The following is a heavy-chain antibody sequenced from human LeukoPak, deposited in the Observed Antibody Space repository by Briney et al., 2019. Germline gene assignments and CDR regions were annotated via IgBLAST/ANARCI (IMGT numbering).Heavy chain of an antibody. V-gene: IGHV3-11*04. CDR1: GFIFSDYY. CDR2: ISSSASTT. J-gene: IGHJ4*02. Sequence: PGGSLRLSCAASGFIFSDYYMSWIRQAPGKGLEWVSYISSSASTTFYADSVKGRFIISRDNSKNTLSLQMNSLRIEDTAVYYCAKGRDYYCDYWGQGARVTVSS. CDR3: AKGRDYYCDY.